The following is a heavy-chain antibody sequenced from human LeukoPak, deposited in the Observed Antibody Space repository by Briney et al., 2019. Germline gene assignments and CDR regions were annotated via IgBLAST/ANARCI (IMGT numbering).Heavy chain of an antibody. V-gene: IGHV4-30-2*01. D-gene: IGHD1-1*01. CDR2: IYHSGST. CDR1: GGSISSGGCY. Sequence: SETLSLTCTVSGGSISSGGCYWSWIRQPPGKGLEWIGYIYHSGSTYYNPSLKSRVTISVDRSKNQFSLKLSSVTAADTAVYYCARQGTPCYMDVWGKGTTVTVSS. CDR3: ARQGTPCYMDV. J-gene: IGHJ6*03.